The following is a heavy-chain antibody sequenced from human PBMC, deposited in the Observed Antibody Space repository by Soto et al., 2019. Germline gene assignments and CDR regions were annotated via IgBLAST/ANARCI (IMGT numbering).Heavy chain of an antibody. CDR2: IFYSGST. CDR3: ARGLGSSQLLSPFYYYGMDV. Sequence: PSETLSLTCTVSGGSISSGGYYWSWIRQHPGKGLEWIGYIFYSGSTYYNPSLKSRVTMSVDTSKNQFSLKLSSVTAADTAVYYCARGLGSSQLLSPFYYYGMDVWGQGTTVTSP. J-gene: IGHJ6*02. V-gene: IGHV4-31*03. CDR1: GGSISSGGYY. D-gene: IGHD2-2*01.